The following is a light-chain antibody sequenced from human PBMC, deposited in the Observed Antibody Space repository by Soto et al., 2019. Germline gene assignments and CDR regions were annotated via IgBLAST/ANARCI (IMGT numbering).Light chain of an antibody. CDR1: QVIGTY. CDR3: QQYYDLPLT. V-gene: IGKV1-33*01. J-gene: IGKJ4*01. CDR2: EAS. Sequence: DIRMTQSPSPLSASVGDRVTITCQATQVIGTYLNWYQQKPGKAPKLLIYEASTLETGVPSRFSGSGSGSDFTFTISCLKPEDVGTYYCQQYYDLPLTFGGGTKVEIK.